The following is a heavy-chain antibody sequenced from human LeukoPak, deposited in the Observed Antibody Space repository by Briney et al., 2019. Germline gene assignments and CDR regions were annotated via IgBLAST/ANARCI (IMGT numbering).Heavy chain of an antibody. CDR3: ARDRKHYYDSSGYSDY. CDR2: INPNSGGT. D-gene: IGHD3-22*01. V-gene: IGHV1-2*04. Sequence: ASVKVSCKASGYTFTGYYMHWVRRAPGQGLEWMGWINPNSGGTNYAQKFQGWVTMTRDTSISTAYMELSRLRSDDTAVYYCARDRKHYYDSSGYSDYWGQGTLVTVSS. J-gene: IGHJ4*02. CDR1: GYTFTGYY.